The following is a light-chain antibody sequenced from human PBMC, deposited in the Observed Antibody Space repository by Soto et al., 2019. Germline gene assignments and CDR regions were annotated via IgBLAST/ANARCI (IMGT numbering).Light chain of an antibody. J-gene: IGLJ2*01. V-gene: IGLV1-51*01. CDR2: DNN. CDR1: SSNIGNNY. Sequence: QSVLTQPPSVSAAPGQKVTISCSGSSSNIGNNYVSWYQQLPGTAHKLLIYDNNKRPSGIPDRFSGSKSGTSATLGITGLQTGDEADYYCGTWDSSLSAVVCGGGTKVTVL. CDR3: GTWDSSLSAVV.